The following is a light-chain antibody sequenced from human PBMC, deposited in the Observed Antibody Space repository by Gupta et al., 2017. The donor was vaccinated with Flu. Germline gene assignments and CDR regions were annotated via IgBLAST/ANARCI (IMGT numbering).Light chain of an antibody. CDR1: QSVSSSY. V-gene: IGKV3-20*01. Sequence: PGTRSLSPGERATLSCRASQSVSSSYLAWYQQKPGQAPRLLIYGASSRATGIPDRFSGSGSGTDFTLTISRLEPEDFAVYYCQQYGSSYTFGQGTKLEIK. CDR2: GAS. J-gene: IGKJ2*01. CDR3: QQYGSSYT.